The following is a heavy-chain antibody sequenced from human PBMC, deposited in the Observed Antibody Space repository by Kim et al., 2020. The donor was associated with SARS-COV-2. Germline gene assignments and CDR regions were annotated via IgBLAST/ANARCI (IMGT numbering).Heavy chain of an antibody. V-gene: IGHV5-51*01. CDR2: IYPGDSDT. J-gene: IGHJ5*02. CDR1: GYSFTSYW. CDR3: ARRGITMVRGVIIAGDWFDP. Sequence: GESLKISCKGSGYSFTSYWIGWVRQMPGKGLEWMGIIYPGDSDTRYSPSFQGQVTISADKSISTAYLQWSSLKASDTAMYYCARRGITMVRGVIIAGDWFDPWGQGTLVTVSS. D-gene: IGHD3-10*01.